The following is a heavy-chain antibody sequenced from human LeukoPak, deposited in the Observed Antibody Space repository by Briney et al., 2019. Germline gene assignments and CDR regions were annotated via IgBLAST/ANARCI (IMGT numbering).Heavy chain of an antibody. CDR3: AYLSPYSSSLDY. CDR2: IYYSGST. V-gene: IGHV4-61*05. D-gene: IGHD6-13*01. J-gene: IGHJ4*02. Sequence: PSETLSLTCSVSGDSISTSSSYWGWIRQPPGKGLEWIGYIYYSGSTNYNPSLKSRVTISVDTSKNQFSLKLSSVTAADTAVYYCAYLSPYSSSLDYWGQGTLVTVSS. CDR1: GDSISTSSSY.